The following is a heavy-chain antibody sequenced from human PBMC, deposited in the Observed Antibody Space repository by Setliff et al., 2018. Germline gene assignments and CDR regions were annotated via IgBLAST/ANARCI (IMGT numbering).Heavy chain of an antibody. Sequence: ASVKVSCKASGGTFSSYAISWVRQAPGQGLEWMGGIIPILGIANYAQKFQGRVTITTDTSTSTAYMELRSLRSDDTAVYYCARGGPEAAADVPEGFYGMDVWGQGTTVTVSS. CDR2: IIPILGIA. CDR3: ARGGPEAAADVPEGFYGMDV. D-gene: IGHD6-13*01. CDR1: GGTFSSYA. V-gene: IGHV1-69*10. J-gene: IGHJ6*02.